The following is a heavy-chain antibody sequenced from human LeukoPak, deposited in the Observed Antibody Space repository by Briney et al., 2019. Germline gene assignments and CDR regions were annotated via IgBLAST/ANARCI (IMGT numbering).Heavy chain of an antibody. D-gene: IGHD5-18*01. CDR3: ARALDTAMANFDY. CDR1: GFMFSSNW. V-gene: IGHV3-53*01. Sequence: GGSLRLSCAASGFMFSSNWMSWVRLAPGKGLYWVSVLYSGGSTYYADSVKGRFTISRDNSKNTLYLQMNSLRAEDTAVYYCARALDTAMANFDYWGQEALVTVSS. J-gene: IGHJ4*02. CDR2: LYSGGST.